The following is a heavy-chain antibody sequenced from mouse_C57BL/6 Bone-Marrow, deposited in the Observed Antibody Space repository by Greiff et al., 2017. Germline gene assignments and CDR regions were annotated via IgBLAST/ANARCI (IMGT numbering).Heavy chain of an antibody. CDR1: GFTFSDYG. CDR2: ISSGSSTI. CDR3: ARPDDYAWFAY. D-gene: IGHD2-4*01. Sequence: EVKVVESGGGLVKPGGSLKLSCAASGFTFSDYGMHWVRQAPEKGLEWVAYISSGSSTIYYADTVKGRFTISRDNAKNTLFLQMTSLRSEDTAMYYCARPDDYAWFAYWGQETLVTVSA. J-gene: IGHJ3*01. V-gene: IGHV5-17*01.